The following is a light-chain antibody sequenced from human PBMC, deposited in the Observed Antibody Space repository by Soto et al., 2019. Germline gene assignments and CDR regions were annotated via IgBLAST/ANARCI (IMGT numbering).Light chain of an antibody. CDR2: GAS. V-gene: IGKV1-39*01. Sequence: IEMTQYPSSLSASVGDRVTISWGASQGIGNALGWYQQKKGKPPKVLIYGASNLQSGVPPRFSGSGSGTDLTLTINSMKNEDFATYYCQQSYSTTWTFGQGTKVDIK. CDR3: QQSYSTTWT. J-gene: IGKJ1*01. CDR1: QGIGNA.